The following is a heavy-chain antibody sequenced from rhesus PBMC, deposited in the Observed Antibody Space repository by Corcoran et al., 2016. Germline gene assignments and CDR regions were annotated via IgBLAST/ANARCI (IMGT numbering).Heavy chain of an antibody. CDR2: FGGSSGST. Sequence: QVQLQESGPGLVKPSETLSLTCAVSGGSIRGYWLGWIRQPPGKGLGWVGYFGGSSGSTYYNPSHKRRVTMSPDTSKSQFSLKLSAVTAADTAVYYCARAVQGYSGYNYWGQGVLVTVSS. CDR3: ARAVQGYSGYNY. D-gene: IGHD5-42*01. CDR1: GGSIRGYW. V-gene: IGHV4-165*01. J-gene: IGHJ4*01.